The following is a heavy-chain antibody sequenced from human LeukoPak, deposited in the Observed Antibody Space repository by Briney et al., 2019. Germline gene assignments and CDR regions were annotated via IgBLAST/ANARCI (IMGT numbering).Heavy chain of an antibody. V-gene: IGHV4-39*07. Sequence: PSETLSLTCTVSGGSISSSSYYWGWIRQPPGKGLEWIGSIYYSGSTYFNPSLKSRVTISVDTSKNQFSLRLSSVTAADTAVYYCAGEVTYAYVGYFDYWGQGTLVTVSS. CDR3: AGEVTYAYVGYFDY. J-gene: IGHJ4*02. CDR2: IYYSGST. CDR1: GGSISSSSYY. D-gene: IGHD3-16*01.